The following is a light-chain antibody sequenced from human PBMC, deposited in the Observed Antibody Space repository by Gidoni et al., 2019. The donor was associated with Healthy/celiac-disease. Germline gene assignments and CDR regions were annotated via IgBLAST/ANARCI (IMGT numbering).Light chain of an antibody. CDR2: GKN. V-gene: IGLV3-19*01. J-gene: IGLJ1*01. CDR1: RLRSYY. Sequence: SSDLTQEPAVSVALGQTVRITCQGDRLRSYYASWYQQKPGQAPVLVLYGKNNRPSGIPDRFSGSSSGNTASVTSTGAQAEDEADYYCNSRDSSGNHLRVFGTGTKVTVL. CDR3: NSRDSSGNHLRV.